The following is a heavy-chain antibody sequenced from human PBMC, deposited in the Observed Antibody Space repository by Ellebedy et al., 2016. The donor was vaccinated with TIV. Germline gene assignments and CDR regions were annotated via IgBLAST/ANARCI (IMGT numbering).Heavy chain of an antibody. J-gene: IGHJ6*02. Sequence: PGGSLRLSCAASGFTFSSYSMNWVRQAPRKGLEWISYISSSSLTTYYADSVKGRFTIFRDLAKDSLYLQMNSLTDEDTGIYYCARERGGDLNFYHGMDAWGHGTTVTVSS. D-gene: IGHD2-21*02. CDR1: GFTFSSYS. V-gene: IGHV3-48*02. CDR2: ISSSSLTT. CDR3: ARERGGDLNFYHGMDA.